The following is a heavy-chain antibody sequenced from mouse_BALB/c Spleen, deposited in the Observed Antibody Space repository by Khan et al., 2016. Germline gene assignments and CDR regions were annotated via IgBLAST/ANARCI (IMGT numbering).Heavy chain of an antibody. CDR1: GYTFTNYG. D-gene: IGHD1-1*01. J-gene: IGHJ4*01. Sequence: QIQLVQSGPELKKPGETVKISCKAPGYTFTNYGMNWVKQAPGKGLKWMGWINTYTGESTYADDFKGRFVFFLETSASTAYLQINNLKNEDMATYFCGRRDYYGSKYDTMDYWGRGTSVTVSS. CDR2: INTYTGES. CDR3: GRRDYYGSKYDTMDY. V-gene: IGHV9-1*02.